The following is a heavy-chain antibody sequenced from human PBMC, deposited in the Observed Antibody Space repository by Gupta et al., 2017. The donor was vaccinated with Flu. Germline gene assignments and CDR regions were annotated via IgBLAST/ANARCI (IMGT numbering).Heavy chain of an antibody. CDR2: INSDGSIT. D-gene: IGHD1-1*01. CDR3: TRGLHPGRQLPDGY. CDR1: SNYW. Sequence: SNYWMHWVRQAPGKGLVWVSGINSDGSITKYGDSVEGRFTVSKDIAKNTLYLQMNSLSSEDTAVYYCTRGLHPGRQLPDGYWGQGTLVTVSS. J-gene: IGHJ4*02. V-gene: IGHV3-74*03.